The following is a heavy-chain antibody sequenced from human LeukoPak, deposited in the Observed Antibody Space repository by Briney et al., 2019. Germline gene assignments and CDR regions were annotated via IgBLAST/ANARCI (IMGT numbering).Heavy chain of an antibody. Sequence: GGSLRLSCAASGFTFSYYEMNWVRQAPGKWLEWVSFISSTSSNIQYADSVKGRFTISRDNAKNSLYLQMNSLRAEDTAVYYCARRTNDFDYWGQGTLVTVSS. CDR1: GFTFSYYE. V-gene: IGHV3-48*03. D-gene: IGHD2-8*01. CDR3: ARRTNDFDY. J-gene: IGHJ4*02. CDR2: ISSTSSNI.